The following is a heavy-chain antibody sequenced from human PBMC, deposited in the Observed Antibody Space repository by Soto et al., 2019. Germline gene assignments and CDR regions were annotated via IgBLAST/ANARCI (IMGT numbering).Heavy chain of an antibody. Sequence: EVQLVESGGGLVQPGGSLRLSCAAYGFTFSSFWMSWARQAPGKGLEWLANINPDGSEKYYVDSVKGRFTISSDNAENSQNLQMNSLRAEDTAVYYCTSSDRGRGPLSGLDPWGQGTLVAVSS. J-gene: IGHJ5*02. CDR1: GFTFSSFW. V-gene: IGHV3-7*05. CDR3: TSSDRGRGPLSGLDP. D-gene: IGHD3-10*01. CDR2: INPDGSEK.